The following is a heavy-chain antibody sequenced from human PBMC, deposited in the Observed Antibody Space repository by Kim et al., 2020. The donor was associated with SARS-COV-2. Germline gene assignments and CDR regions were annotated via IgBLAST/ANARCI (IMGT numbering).Heavy chain of an antibody. CDR2: ISYDGSNK. CDR3: AKDQVAIDN. Sequence: GGSLRLSCAASGFTFSNYGMHWVRQAPGKGLEWVAVISYDGSNKYYADSVKGRFTISRDNSKNTLYLQMNSLRAEDTAVYYCAKDQVAIDNWGQGTLVTVSS. V-gene: IGHV3-30*18. D-gene: IGHD2-15*01. J-gene: IGHJ4*02. CDR1: GFTFSNYG.